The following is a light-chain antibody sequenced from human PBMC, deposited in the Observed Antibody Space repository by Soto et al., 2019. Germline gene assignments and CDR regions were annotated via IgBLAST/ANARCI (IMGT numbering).Light chain of an antibody. CDR1: QSLLHSNGYNY. CDR2: LGS. Sequence: DIVMTQTPLSLPVTPGEPASISCRSSQSLLHSNGYNYLDWYLQKPGQSPQLLIYLGSNRASGVPDRFSGSGSGTDFTLNISRVEAVDVGVYYCMQALQTPDIFGQGTNLEIK. V-gene: IGKV2-28*01. J-gene: IGKJ2*01. CDR3: MQALQTPDI.